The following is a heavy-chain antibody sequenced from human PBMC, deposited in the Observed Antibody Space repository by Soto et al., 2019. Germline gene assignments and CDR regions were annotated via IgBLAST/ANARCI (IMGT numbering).Heavy chain of an antibody. V-gene: IGHV4-59*08. CDR1: GNSIGDYY. D-gene: IGHD2-15*01. J-gene: IGHJ4*02. Sequence: QVQLQESGPGLVKPWETLSLTCTVSGNSIGDYYWSWFRQSPGKGLEWIGYIYGSGSTNYNPSLKSRVTISADTSKNQFSLKLTSVTAADTAVYYCARRRIVDYWGQGTPITVSS. CDR3: ARRRIVDY. CDR2: IYGSGST.